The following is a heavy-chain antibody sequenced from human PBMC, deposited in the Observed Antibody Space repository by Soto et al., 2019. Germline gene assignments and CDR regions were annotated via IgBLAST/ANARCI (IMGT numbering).Heavy chain of an antibody. CDR2: INADNGDT. J-gene: IGHJ4*02. Sequence: ASVKVSCKASGYTFTTYAMHWVRQAPGQRLEWMGWINADNGDTKYSQIFQGRVTFTRDTSATTAYMEVSSLRSEDTAVYYCARDRDILTAYYPYRGPGXLVTVFS. CDR3: ARDRDILTAYYPY. CDR1: GYTFTTYA. V-gene: IGHV1-3*01. D-gene: IGHD3-9*01.